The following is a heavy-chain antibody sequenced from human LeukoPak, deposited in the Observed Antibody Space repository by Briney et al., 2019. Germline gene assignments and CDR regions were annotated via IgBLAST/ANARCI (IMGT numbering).Heavy chain of an antibody. D-gene: IGHD2/OR15-2a*01. CDR2: INHSGST. CDR3: ARGDVSLSY. V-gene: IGHV4-34*01. CDR1: GGSFSGYY. Sequence: SETLSLTCAIYGGSFSGYYWSWIRQPPGKGLEWIGEINHSGSTNYNPSLKSRVTISVDTSKNQFSLKLSSVTAADTAVYYCARGDVSLSYWGQGTLVTVSS. J-gene: IGHJ4*02.